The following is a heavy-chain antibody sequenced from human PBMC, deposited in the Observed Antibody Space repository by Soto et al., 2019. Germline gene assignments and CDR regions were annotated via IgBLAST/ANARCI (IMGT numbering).Heavy chain of an antibody. Sequence: EVQLVESGGGLVKPGGSLRLSCAASGFTFSSYSMNWVRQAPGKGLEWVSSISSSSSYIYYADSVKGRFTISRDNAKNSRYLQMNSLRAEDTAVYYCARSLSVEMAKILGMDVWGQGTTVTVSS. CDR2: ISSSSSYI. CDR3: ARSLSVEMAKILGMDV. J-gene: IGHJ6*02. CDR1: GFTFSSYS. D-gene: IGHD5-12*01. V-gene: IGHV3-21*01.